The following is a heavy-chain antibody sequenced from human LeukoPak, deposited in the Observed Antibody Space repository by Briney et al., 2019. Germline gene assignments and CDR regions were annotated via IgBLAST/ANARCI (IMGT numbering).Heavy chain of an antibody. V-gene: IGHV1-18*01. CDR3: ATVHYREILDAFDI. CDR2: ISAYNGNT. CDR1: GYTFTSHG. Sequence: ASVKVSCKASGYTFTSHGISWVRQAPGQGLEWMGWISAYNGNTNYAQKLQGRVTMTEDTSTDTAYMELSSLRSEDTAVYYCATVHYREILDAFDIWGQGTMVTVSS. D-gene: IGHD1-14*01. J-gene: IGHJ3*02.